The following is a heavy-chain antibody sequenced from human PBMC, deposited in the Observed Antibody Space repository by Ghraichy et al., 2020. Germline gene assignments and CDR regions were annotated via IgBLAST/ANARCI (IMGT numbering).Heavy chain of an antibody. Sequence: SETLSLTCSVSGGSISSSSYLWVWLRQPPGKGLEWLGSIYYTGSTYYTPSLKSRVTISVDTSKNQFSLRMNSVTAADTAVYYFVTYSSTSYYYGLDFWGQGNPVTVPS. D-gene: IGHD6-13*01. V-gene: IGHV4-39*01. CDR3: VTYSSTSYYYGLDF. CDR1: GGSISSSSYL. CDR2: IYYTGST. J-gene: IGHJ6*02.